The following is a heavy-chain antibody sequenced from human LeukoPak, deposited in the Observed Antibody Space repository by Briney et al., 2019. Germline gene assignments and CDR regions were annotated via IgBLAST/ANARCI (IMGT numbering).Heavy chain of an antibody. V-gene: IGHV4-31*03. CDR1: GGSISSGGYY. D-gene: IGHD3-10*01. CDR2: IYYSGST. J-gene: IGHJ5*02. Sequence: PSETLSLTCTVSGGSISSGGYYWSWIRQHPGKGLEWIGYIYYSGSTYYNTSLKSRVTISVDTSKNQFSLKLSSVTAADTAVYYCARGTMVRGFGPWGQGTLVTVSS. CDR3: ARGTMVRGFGP.